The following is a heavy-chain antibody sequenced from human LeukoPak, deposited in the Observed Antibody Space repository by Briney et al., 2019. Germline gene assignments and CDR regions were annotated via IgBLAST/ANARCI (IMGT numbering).Heavy chain of an antibody. J-gene: IGHJ3*02. CDR1: GFSLSDYG. Sequence: GGSLRLSCAASGFSLSDYGISWARQAPGKGLEWVSFISVSSGSIYYADSVKGRFTISRDNAKNSLYLQMNSLRAEDTAVYYCASGGSTTGTTSGVFDIWGQGTMVTVSS. CDR2: ISVSSGSI. CDR3: ASGGSTTGTTSGVFDI. D-gene: IGHD1-1*01. V-gene: IGHV3-48*01.